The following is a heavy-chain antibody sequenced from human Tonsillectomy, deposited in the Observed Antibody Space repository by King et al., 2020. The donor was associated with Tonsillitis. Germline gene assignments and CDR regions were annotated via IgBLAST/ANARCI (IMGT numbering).Heavy chain of an antibody. V-gene: IGHV3-13*01. J-gene: IGHJ3*02. CDR3: ARGGPSFAFDI. CDR1: GFTFSSYD. CDR2: IGTAGDT. D-gene: IGHD1-26*01. Sequence: VQLVESGGGLVQPGGSLRLSCAASGFTFSSYDMHWVRQATGKGLEWVSAIGTAGDTYYPGSVKGRFTISRENAKHSLYLQMNSLRAGDTAVYYCARGGPSFAFDIWGQGTMVTVSS.